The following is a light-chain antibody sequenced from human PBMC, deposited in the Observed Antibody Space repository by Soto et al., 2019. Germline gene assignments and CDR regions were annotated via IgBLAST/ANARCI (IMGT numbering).Light chain of an antibody. CDR1: QSISSGY. CDR2: GAS. J-gene: IGKJ2*01. CDR3: QQYNDWPPFT. Sequence: EIVLTQSPGTLSLSPGERATLSCRASQSISSGYLAWYQQKPGQAPRLLIYGASSRATGIPDRFSGSGSGTEFTLTISSLQSEDFAVYYCQQYNDWPPFTFGQGTKLEIK. V-gene: IGKV3-20*01.